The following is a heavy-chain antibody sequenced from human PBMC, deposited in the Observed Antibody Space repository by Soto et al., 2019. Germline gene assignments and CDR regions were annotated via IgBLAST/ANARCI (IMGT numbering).Heavy chain of an antibody. D-gene: IGHD1-26*01. CDR2: INHSGST. CDR3: AREVASTFCYCGMAV. Sequence: SETLSLTCAVYGGSFSGYYWSWIRQPPGKGLEWIGEINHSGSTNYNPSLKSRVTISVDTSKNQFSLKLSSVTAADTAVYYCAREVASTFCYCGMAVWGQGTTVTVSS. J-gene: IGHJ6*02. V-gene: IGHV4-34*01. CDR1: GGSFSGYY.